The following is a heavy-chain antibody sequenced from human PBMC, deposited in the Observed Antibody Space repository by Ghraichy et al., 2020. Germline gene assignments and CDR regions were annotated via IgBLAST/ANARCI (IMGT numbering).Heavy chain of an antibody. CDR2: MNPNSGNT. J-gene: IGHJ5*02. V-gene: IGHV1-8*01. Sequence: ASVNVSCKSSGYSFTTYDINWVRQAPGQGLEWMGWMNPNSGNTGSAAKFQGRLTMTRHTSISTAYMELTDLRSDDTAVYYCVRAPSGGSWFDPWGQGPLVTVSS. CDR3: VRAPSGGSWFDP. D-gene: IGHD2-15*01. CDR1: GYSFTTYD.